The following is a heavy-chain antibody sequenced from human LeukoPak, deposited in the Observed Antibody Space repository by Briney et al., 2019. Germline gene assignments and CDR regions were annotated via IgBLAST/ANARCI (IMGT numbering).Heavy chain of an antibody. CDR3: ARQYSSSWILDY. CDR1: GYTFTSYD. J-gene: IGHJ4*02. CDR2: ISAYNGNT. V-gene: IGHV1-18*01. D-gene: IGHD6-13*01. Sequence: RASVKVSCKASGYTFTSYDINWVRQATGQGLEWMGWISAYNGNTNYAQKLQGRVTMTTDTSTSTAYMELRSLRSDDTAVYYCARQYSSSWILDYWGQGTLVTVSS.